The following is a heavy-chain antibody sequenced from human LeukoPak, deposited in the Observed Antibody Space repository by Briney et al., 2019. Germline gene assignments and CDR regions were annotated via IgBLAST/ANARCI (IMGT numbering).Heavy chain of an antibody. D-gene: IGHD4-11*01. J-gene: IGHJ6*03. CDR2: IIPIFGTA. CDR3: ARGTVMGYYYYYYMDV. V-gene: IGHV1-69*05. Sequence: GASVKVSCKASGGTFSSYAISWVRQAPGQGLEWMGGIIPIFGTANYAQKFQGRVTITTDESTSTAYMELSSLRSEDTAVYYCARGTVMGYYYYYYMDVWSKGTTVIVSS. CDR1: GGTFSSYA.